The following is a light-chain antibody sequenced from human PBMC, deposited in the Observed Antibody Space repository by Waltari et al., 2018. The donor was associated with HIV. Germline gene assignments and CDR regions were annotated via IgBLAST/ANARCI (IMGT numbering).Light chain of an antibody. V-gene: IGLV2-18*02. J-gene: IGLJ1*01. CDR1: HNAFDPNL. Sequence: QSALTQPPSVSGSPGHSVAISCRTNHNAFDPNLVSWYPQSPGKVPQLLIYEVPNRPSGVPDRFSGSKSANTASLTISGLQAEDEADYYCSTFTSPATYVFGPGTKVTVL. CDR2: EVP. CDR3: STFTSPATYV.